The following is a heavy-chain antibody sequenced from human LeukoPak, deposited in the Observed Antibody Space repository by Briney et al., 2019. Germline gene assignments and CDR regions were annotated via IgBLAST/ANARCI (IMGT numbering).Heavy chain of an antibody. J-gene: IGHJ4*02. V-gene: IGHV3-48*01. CDR2: ISSSSSTI. Sequence: GGSLRLSCAVSGFTFSRYSMNWVRQAPGKGREWGSYISSSSSTIYYADSGKGRFTIPRDNAKNSLYLQMNSLRAEDTAEYYCARYSSHWSFDSWGQGTLVTVSS. CDR3: ARYSSHWSFDS. D-gene: IGHD6-19*01. CDR1: GFTFSRYS.